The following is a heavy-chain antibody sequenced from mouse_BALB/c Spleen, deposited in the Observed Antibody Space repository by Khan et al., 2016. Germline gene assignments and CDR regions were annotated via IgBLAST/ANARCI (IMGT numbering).Heavy chain of an antibody. J-gene: IGHJ1*01. CDR1: GYTFTNYG. D-gene: IGHD2-4*01. CDR3: ARDSDYDGDWYFDV. Sequence: QIQLVQSGPELKKPGETVKISCKASGYTFTNYGMNWVKQAPGKGLKWMGWMNTYTGEPTYADDFKGRFAFSLKTSARTAYLQINNLKNEDTATYFCARDSDYDGDWYFDVWGAGTTVTVSS. CDR2: MNTYTGEP. V-gene: IGHV9-3-1*01.